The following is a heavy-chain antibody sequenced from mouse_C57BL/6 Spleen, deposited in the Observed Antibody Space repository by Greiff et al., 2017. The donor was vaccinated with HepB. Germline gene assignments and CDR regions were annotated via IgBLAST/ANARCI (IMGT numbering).Heavy chain of an antibody. J-gene: IGHJ4*01. CDR1: GFTFSDYY. V-gene: IGHV5-16*01. D-gene: IGHD1-1*01. CDR2: INYDGSST. Sequence: EVHLVESEGGLVQPGSSMKLSCTASGFTFSDYYMAWVRQVPEKGLEWVANINYDGSSTYYLDSLKSRFIISRDNAKNIRYLQMSSLKSEDTATYYCARDRYYGSSYVGGDAMDYWGQRTSVTVSS. CDR3: ARDRYYGSSYVGGDAMDY.